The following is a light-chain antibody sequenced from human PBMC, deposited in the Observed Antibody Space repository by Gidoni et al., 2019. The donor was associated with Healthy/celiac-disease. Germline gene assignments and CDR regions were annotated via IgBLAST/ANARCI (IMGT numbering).Light chain of an antibody. Sequence: SVLTQPPSVSGAPGQRVTISCTGSSSNIGAGYHVHWYQQLPGTAPKLLIYGNSNRPSGVPDRFSGSKSGTSASLAITGLQAEDEADYYCQSYDSSLSGSKVFGTGTKVTVL. CDR2: GNS. V-gene: IGLV1-40*01. CDR3: QSYDSSLSGSKV. J-gene: IGLJ1*01. CDR1: SSNIGAGYH.